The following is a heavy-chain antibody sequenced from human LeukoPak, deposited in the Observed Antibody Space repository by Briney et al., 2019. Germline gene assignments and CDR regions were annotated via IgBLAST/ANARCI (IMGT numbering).Heavy chain of an antibody. CDR2: VSAYNGAT. CDR1: GYTFTGYA. D-gene: IGHD6-19*01. CDR3: ARDDGASGWYWFDP. J-gene: IGHJ5*02. Sequence: GASVKVSCKASGYTFTGYAISWVRQAPGQGLEWMGWVSAYNGATNYAQNFQDRVTMTTDTPTTTAYMELRSLRSDDTAVYYCARDDGASGWYWFDPWGQGTLVTVSS. V-gene: IGHV1-18*01.